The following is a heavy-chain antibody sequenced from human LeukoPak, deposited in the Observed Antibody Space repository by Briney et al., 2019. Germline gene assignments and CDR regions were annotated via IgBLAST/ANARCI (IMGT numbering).Heavy chain of an antibody. J-gene: IGHJ4*02. CDR3: ARGTIYGSGSYTGYYFDY. D-gene: IGHD3-10*01. CDR1: GLTFSSYA. Sequence: GRSLRLSCAASGLTFSSYAMLWVRQAPGKGLEGVAVISYDGSNKYYADSVKGRFTISRDNSKNTLYLQMNSLRAEDTAVYYCARGTIYGSGSYTGYYFDYWGQGTLVTVSS. V-gene: IGHV3-30*04. CDR2: ISYDGSNK.